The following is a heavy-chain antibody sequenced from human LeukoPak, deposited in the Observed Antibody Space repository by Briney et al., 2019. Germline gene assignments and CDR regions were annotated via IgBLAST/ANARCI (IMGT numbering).Heavy chain of an antibody. Sequence: SQTLSLTCAISGDSVSSNSAAWNWIRQSPSRGLEWLGRTYYRSKWSDDYAVSVKSRITINPDTSRNQFSLQLNSVTPEDTAVYYCARYYYDSRGYYYYYFDYWGQGTLVTVSS. V-gene: IGHV6-1*01. CDR3: ARYYYDSRGYYYYYFDY. CDR1: GDSVSSNSAA. J-gene: IGHJ4*02. D-gene: IGHD3-22*01. CDR2: TYYRSKWSD.